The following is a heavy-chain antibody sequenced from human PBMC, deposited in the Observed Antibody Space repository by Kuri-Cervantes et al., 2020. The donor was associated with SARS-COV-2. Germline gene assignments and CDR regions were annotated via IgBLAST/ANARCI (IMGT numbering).Heavy chain of an antibody. J-gene: IGHJ3*02. V-gene: IGHV4-39*07. CDR2: IYYSGST. CDR3: ASSIVVVPAASREYAFDI. CDR1: GGSISSSSYY. D-gene: IGHD2-2*01. Sequence: ESLKISCTVSGGSISSSSYYWGWIRQPPGKGLEWIGSIYYSGSTYYNPSLKSRVTISVDTSKNQFSLKLSSVTAADTAMYYCASSIVVVPAASREYAFDIWGQGTMVTVSS.